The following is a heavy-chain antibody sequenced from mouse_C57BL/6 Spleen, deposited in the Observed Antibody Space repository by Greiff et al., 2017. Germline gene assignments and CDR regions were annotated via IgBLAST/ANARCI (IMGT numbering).Heavy chain of an antibody. CDR1: GYAFSSSW. Sequence: QVQLKESGPELVKPGASVKISCKASGYAFSSSWMNWVKQRPGQGLEWIGRIYPGDGDTNYNGKFKGQATLTAEKSSSTAYMQLRSLTSEDSAVYFCARRLDNRGYFDYWGQGTTLTVSS. CDR2: IYPGDGDT. J-gene: IGHJ2*01. V-gene: IGHV1-82*01. D-gene: IGHD6-1*01. CDR3: ARRLDNRGYFDY.